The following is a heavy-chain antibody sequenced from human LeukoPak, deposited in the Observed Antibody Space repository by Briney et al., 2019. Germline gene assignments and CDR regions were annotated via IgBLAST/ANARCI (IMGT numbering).Heavy chain of an antibody. V-gene: IGHV1-8*03. CDR1: GYTFTSYD. Sequence: ASVKVSCKASGYTFTSYDINWVRQATGQGLEWMGWMNPNSGNTGYAQKFQGRVTITRNTSISTAYMELSSLRSEDTAVYYCARRGVDYDYVWGSQKLYYFDYWGQGTLVTVSS. CDR2: MNPNSGNT. D-gene: IGHD3-16*01. J-gene: IGHJ4*02. CDR3: ARRGVDYDYVWGSQKLYYFDY.